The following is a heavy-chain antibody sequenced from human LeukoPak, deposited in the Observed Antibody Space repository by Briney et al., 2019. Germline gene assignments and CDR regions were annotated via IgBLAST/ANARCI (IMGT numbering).Heavy chain of an antibody. V-gene: IGHV3-15*01. CDR1: GFTFSNAW. Sequence: GESLRLSCAASGFTFSNAWMSWVRQAPGKGLEWVGRIKSKTDGGTTDYAAPVKGRFTISRDDSKNTLYLQMNSLKTEDTAVYYCTTDPASTVTTTWGQGTMVTVSS. CDR3: TTDPASTVTTT. CDR2: IKSKTDGGTT. D-gene: IGHD4-17*01. J-gene: IGHJ3*01.